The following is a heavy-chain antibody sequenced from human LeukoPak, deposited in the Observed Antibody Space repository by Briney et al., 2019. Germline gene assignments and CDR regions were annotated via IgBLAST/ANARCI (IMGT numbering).Heavy chain of an antibody. Sequence: SETLSLTCTVSGGSISSHYWSWIRQPPGKGLEWIGYVSYSGIANYNPSLKSPVTISVDTSKNQFTLRLSSVTAADTAVYYCASTSGYSYELNWYFDLWGRGTLVTVSS. CDR2: VSYSGIA. CDR3: ASTSGYSYELNWYFDL. D-gene: IGHD5-18*01. V-gene: IGHV4-59*11. J-gene: IGHJ2*01. CDR1: GGSISSHY.